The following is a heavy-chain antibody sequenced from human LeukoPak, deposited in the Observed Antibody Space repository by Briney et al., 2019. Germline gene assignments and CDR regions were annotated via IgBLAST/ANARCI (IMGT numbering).Heavy chain of an antibody. CDR1: GLTFSSYG. Sequence: PGGSLRLSCAAAGLTFSSYGMHWVRQAPGKGLEWVAVISYDGSNKYYADSVKGRFTISRDNSKNTLYLQMNSLRAEDTAVYYCAKEVEDIVVVVAATGEAYFDYWGQGTLVTVSS. J-gene: IGHJ4*02. CDR3: AKEVEDIVVVVAATGEAYFDY. CDR2: ISYDGSNK. V-gene: IGHV3-30*18. D-gene: IGHD2-15*01.